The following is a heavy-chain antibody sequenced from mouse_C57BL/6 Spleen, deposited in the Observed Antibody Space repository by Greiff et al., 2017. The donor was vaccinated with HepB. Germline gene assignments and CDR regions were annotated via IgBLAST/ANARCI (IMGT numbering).Heavy chain of an antibody. V-gene: IGHV5-9-1*02. Sequence: EVKLMESGEGLVKPGGSLKLSCAASGFTFSSYAMSWVRQTPEKRLEWVAYISSGGDYIYYADTVKGRFTISRDNARNTLYLQMSSLKSEDTAMYYCTREGDLTGVFAYWGQGTLVTVSA. CDR2: ISSGGDYI. CDR1: GFTFSSYA. D-gene: IGHD4-1*01. CDR3: TREGDLTGVFAY. J-gene: IGHJ3*01.